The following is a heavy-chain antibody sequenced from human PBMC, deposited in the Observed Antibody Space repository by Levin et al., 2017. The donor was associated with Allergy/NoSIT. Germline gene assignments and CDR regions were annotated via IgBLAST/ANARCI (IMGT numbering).Heavy chain of an antibody. D-gene: IGHD6-19*01. Sequence: PSETLSLTCSVYGGSFIGYYWSWIRQPPGKGLEWIGEIDHGGSANYNPSLKSRVTISVDTSKNQFSLKLNSVTAADTAVYYCARGYGQWLNWGQGTLVTVSS. CDR1: GGSFIGYY. J-gene: IGHJ4*02. CDR2: IDHGGSA. CDR3: ARGYGQWLN. V-gene: IGHV4-34*01.